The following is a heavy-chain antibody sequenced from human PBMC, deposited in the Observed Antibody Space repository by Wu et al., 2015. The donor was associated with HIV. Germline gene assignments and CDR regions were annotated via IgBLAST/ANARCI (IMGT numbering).Heavy chain of an antibody. CDR3: AIPLPPYYYYYMDV. J-gene: IGHJ6*03. CDR2: INPNSGGT. V-gene: IGHV1-2*02. Sequence: QVQLVQSGAEVKKPGASVKVSCKASGYTVTDYYMHWVRQAPGQGLEWMGWINPNSGGTNYAQKFQGRVTMTRDTSVSTAYMELSRLTSGDTAVYYCAIPLPPYYYYYMDVWGKGTTVTVSS. CDR1: GYTVTDYY.